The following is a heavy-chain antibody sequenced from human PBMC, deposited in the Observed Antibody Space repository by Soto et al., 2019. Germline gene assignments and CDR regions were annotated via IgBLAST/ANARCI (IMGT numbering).Heavy chain of an antibody. J-gene: IGHJ6*02. CDR2: IIPISETT. V-gene: IGHV1-69*06. CDR1: GGTFSSLD. D-gene: IGHD3-22*01. CDR3: ARALLSHSYDSGGYDSYFHAMDV. Sequence: SVKVSCKASGGTFSSLDINWVRQAPGQGLEWMGGIIPISETTNYAQIFQGRVSIVADISTSTAYMELSRLRSEDTAVYYCARALLSHSYDSGGYDSYFHAMDVWGQGTPVTVSS.